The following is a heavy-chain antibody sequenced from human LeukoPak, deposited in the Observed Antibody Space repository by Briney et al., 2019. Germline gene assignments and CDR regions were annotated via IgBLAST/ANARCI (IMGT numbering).Heavy chain of an antibody. Sequence: GGSLRLSCAASGFTFRSYSMNWVRQAPGKGLEWVSTISSSSYYIYYADSVKGRFTISRDNAENSVYLQMDSVRGDDTAVDYCARDLSLGAPGGFDYWGQGTLVTVSS. V-gene: IGHV3-21*01. CDR1: GFTFRSYS. CDR3: ARDLSLGAPGGFDY. J-gene: IGHJ4*02. D-gene: IGHD3-16*01. CDR2: ISSSSYYI.